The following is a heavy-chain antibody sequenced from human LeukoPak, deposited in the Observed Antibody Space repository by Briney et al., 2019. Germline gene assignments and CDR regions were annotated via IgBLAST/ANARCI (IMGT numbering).Heavy chain of an antibody. CDR3: ARGLDPPRIAAAGNDAFDI. CDR2: INPNSGGT. V-gene: IGHV1-2*04. Sequence: ASVKVSCKASGYTFTGYYMHWVRQAPGQGLEWMGWINPNSGGTNYAQKFQGWVTMTRDTSTSTAYMELSRLRSDDTAVCYCARGLDPPRIAAAGNDAFDIWGQGTMVTVSS. J-gene: IGHJ3*02. D-gene: IGHD6-13*01. CDR1: GYTFTGYY.